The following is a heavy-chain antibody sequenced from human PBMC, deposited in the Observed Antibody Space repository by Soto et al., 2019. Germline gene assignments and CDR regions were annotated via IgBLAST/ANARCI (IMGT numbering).Heavy chain of an antibody. V-gene: IGHV3-21*01. CDR2: ISSSSSYI. CDR3: ARDRSSSSPRFYP. Sequence: EVQLVESGGGLVKPGGSLRLSCAASGFTFSSYSMNWVRQAPGKGLEWVSSISSSSSYIYYADSVKGRFTIPRDNAKDSLYPQMNSLRAEDTAVYYCARDRSSSSPRFYPWGQGTLGTVPS. D-gene: IGHD6-6*01. CDR1: GFTFSSYS. J-gene: IGHJ5*02.